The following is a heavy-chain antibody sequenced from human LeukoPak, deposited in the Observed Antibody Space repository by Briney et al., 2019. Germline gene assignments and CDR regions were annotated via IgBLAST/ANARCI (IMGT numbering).Heavy chain of an antibody. J-gene: IGHJ4*02. CDR2: IIPILGIA. Sequence: GASVKVSCKASGGTFSSYAISWVRQAPGQGLEWMGRIIPILGIANYAQKFQGRVTITADKSTSTAYMELSSLRSEDTAVYYCAREWWYCDSSGYYWPYYFDYWGQGTLVTVSS. CDR1: GGTFSSYA. CDR3: AREWWYCDSSGYYWPYYFDY. D-gene: IGHD3-22*01. V-gene: IGHV1-69*04.